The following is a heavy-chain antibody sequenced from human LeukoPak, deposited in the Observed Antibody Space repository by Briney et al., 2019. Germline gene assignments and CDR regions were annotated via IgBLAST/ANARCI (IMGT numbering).Heavy chain of an antibody. CDR1: GYTFSSYD. J-gene: IGHJ5*02. CDR3: ARGGKNDNSGYFLFDP. D-gene: IGHD3-22*01. Sequence: GASVKVSCKASGYTFSSYDINWVRQATGQGLEWMGWMNPNSGNTGYAQKFQGRVTITRNTSISTAYMELSSLRSEDTAVYYCARGGKNDNSGYFLFDPWGQGTLVTVSS. CDR2: MNPNSGNT. V-gene: IGHV1-8*01.